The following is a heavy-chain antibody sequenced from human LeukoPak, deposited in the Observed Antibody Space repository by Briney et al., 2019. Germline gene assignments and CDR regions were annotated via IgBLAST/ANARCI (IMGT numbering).Heavy chain of an antibody. D-gene: IGHD6-19*01. J-gene: IGHJ4*02. CDR2: IYTSGST. CDR1: GGSISSYY. CDR3: ASGYSSGWPDY. Sequence: SETLPLTCTVSGGSISSYYWSWIRQPAGKGLEWIGRIYTSGSTNYNPSLKSRVTMSVDTSKNQFSLKLSSVTAADTAVYYCASGYSSGWPDYWGQGTLVTVSS. V-gene: IGHV4-4*07.